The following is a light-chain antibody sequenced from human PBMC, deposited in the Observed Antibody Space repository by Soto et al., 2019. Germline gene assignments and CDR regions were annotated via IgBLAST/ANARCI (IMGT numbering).Light chain of an antibody. CDR1: QTITINY. Sequence: EIVLTQSPGTLSLSPGERATLSCRASQTITINYLAWYQQKPDQAPRLLFYGASSRATGIPDRFSGSGSGTDFTLTISRLESEDFAVYYCQQYAGSPRTFGQGTKLEIK. V-gene: IGKV3-20*01. CDR2: GAS. CDR3: QQYAGSPRT. J-gene: IGKJ2*01.